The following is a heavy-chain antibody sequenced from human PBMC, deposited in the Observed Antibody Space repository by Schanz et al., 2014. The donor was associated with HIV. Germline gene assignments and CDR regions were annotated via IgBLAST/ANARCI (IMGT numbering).Heavy chain of an antibody. V-gene: IGHV3-9*01. J-gene: IGHJ4*02. CDR3: ARDCLGGCPADY. CDR2: ITWTGKNV. Sequence: GQLVESGGAVVQPGRSLRLSCAATGFTFHDYAMHWVRQAPGKGLEWVSGITWTGKNVYYADFVKGRFTISRDNAKNLLYLQLNSLRDDDTAVYYCARDCLGGCPADYWGQGTLIIVSS. D-gene: IGHD6-19*01. CDR1: GFTFHDYA.